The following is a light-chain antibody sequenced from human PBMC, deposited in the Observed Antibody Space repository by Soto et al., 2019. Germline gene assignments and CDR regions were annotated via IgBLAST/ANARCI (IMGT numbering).Light chain of an antibody. Sequence: EILMTQSPATLSVSPGERATLSCRASQSVSSNLAWYQQKPGQAPRLLIYGASTRATGIPARFSGSGSGTDFTLTISRLEPEDFAVYYCQQYGSSASTFGQGTKVDIK. CDR3: QQYGSSAST. J-gene: IGKJ1*01. CDR1: QSVSSN. V-gene: IGKV3-15*01. CDR2: GAS.